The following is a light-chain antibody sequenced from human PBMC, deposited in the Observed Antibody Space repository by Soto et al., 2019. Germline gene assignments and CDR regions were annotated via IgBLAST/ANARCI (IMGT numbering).Light chain of an antibody. Sequence: DIRMTQSPSSLSASVGDTVTITCRARQSISSPLNWYQQKPGKAPNLLMYTASNLQSGVPSRFSGSGSGTDFTLTISSLPPEDFETYYCQQSYSTPISFGQGTRLEIK. CDR3: QQSYSTPIS. V-gene: IGKV1-39*01. CDR2: TAS. CDR1: QSISSP. J-gene: IGKJ5*01.